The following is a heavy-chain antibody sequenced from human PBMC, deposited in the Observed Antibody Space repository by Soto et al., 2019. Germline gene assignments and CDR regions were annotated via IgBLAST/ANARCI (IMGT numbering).Heavy chain of an antibody. Sequence: GSLRLSCAASGXTFSSYRMNWVRQAPGKGLEWVSSISSSSSYIYYADSVKGRFTISRDNAKNSLYLQMNILRAEDTAVYYCLKGAGMDVWGQGTTVTVSS. J-gene: IGHJ6*02. CDR1: GXTFSSYR. CDR2: ISSSSSYI. CDR3: LKGAGMDV. V-gene: IGHV3-21*01. D-gene: IGHD1-26*01.